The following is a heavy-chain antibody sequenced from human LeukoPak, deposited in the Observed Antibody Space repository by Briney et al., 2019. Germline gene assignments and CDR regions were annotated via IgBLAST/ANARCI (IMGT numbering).Heavy chain of an antibody. Sequence: GASVKVSCKASGYTFTGYYMHWVRQAPGQGLEWMGWINPNSGGTNYAQKFQGRVTMTRDTSISTAYMELSRLRSGDTAVYYCARWGIAVAGVNWYFDLWGRGTLVTVSS. J-gene: IGHJ2*01. CDR1: GYTFTGYY. CDR3: ARWGIAVAGVNWYFDL. CDR2: INPNSGGT. V-gene: IGHV1-2*02. D-gene: IGHD6-19*01.